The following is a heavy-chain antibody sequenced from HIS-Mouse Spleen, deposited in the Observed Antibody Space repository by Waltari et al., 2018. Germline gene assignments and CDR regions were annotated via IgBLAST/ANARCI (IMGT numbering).Heavy chain of an antibody. CDR1: GGSFSGYY. Sequence: QEQLQQWGAGLLKPSETLSLTCAVYGGSFSGYYWSWIRQPPGKGLDWIGEINHSGSTKYNPSLKSRVAISVDTSKNQFSLKLGSVTAADTAVYYCARGRLGPDAFDIWGQGTMVTVSS. J-gene: IGHJ3*02. CDR3: ARGRLGPDAFDI. V-gene: IGHV4-34*01. CDR2: INHSGST.